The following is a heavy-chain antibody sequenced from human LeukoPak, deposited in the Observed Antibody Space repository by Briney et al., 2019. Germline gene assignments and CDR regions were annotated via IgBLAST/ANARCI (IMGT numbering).Heavy chain of an antibody. Sequence: SETLSLTCTVSGYSISSGYYWGWIRQPPGKGLEWIGSIYHSGSTYYNPSLKSRVTISVDKSKNQFSLKLSSVTAADTAVYYCARVTPGIAVADEFDYWGQGTLVTVSS. CDR3: ARVTPGIAVADEFDY. D-gene: IGHD6-19*01. V-gene: IGHV4-38-2*02. CDR1: GYSISSGYY. J-gene: IGHJ4*02. CDR2: IYHSGST.